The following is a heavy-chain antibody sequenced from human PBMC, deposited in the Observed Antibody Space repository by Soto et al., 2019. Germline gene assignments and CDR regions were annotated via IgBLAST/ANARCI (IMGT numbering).Heavy chain of an antibody. CDR1: GFIFSTYW. Sequence: EVQLVESGGGLVQPGESLRLSCAASGFIFSTYWMSWVRQAPGRGLEWVANIKHDVGATYNVDSVKGRFTISRDNAKNSLYLQMNSLRAEDTAVFCFARALVQTDQVDSWGQGTRVTVSS. CDR3: ARALVQTDQVDS. V-gene: IGHV3-7*01. CDR2: IKHDVGAT. J-gene: IGHJ4*02.